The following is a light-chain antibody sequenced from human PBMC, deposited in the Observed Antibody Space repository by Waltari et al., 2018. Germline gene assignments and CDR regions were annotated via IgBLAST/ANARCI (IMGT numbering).Light chain of an antibody. CDR2: ETS. Sequence: DIQMTQSPSTLSASLGDRVTIPCRARRTIRTWLAWYQPKPGKAPKLLIYETSSLESGVPSRFSGSGAGTVFTLTISSLQPDDFATYYCQQYNSYSTFGGGTKVEIK. J-gene: IGKJ4*01. CDR3: QQYNSYST. V-gene: IGKV1-5*03. CDR1: RTIRTW.